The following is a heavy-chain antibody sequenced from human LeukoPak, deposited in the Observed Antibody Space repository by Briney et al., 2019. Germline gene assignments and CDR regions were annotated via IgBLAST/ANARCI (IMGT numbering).Heavy chain of an antibody. J-gene: IGHJ3*02. Sequence: ASVKVSCKASGYTFTSYAMHWMRQAPGQRLEWMGWINAGNGNTKYSQKFQGRVTITRDTSASTAYMELSSLRSEDTAVYYCARMYYDILTGYYSGAFDIWGQGTMVTVSS. D-gene: IGHD3-9*01. CDR3: ARMYYDILTGYYSGAFDI. CDR1: GYTFTSYA. V-gene: IGHV1-3*01. CDR2: INAGNGNT.